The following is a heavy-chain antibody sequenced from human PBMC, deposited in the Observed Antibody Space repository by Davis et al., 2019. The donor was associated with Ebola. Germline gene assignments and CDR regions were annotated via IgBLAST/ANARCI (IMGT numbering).Heavy chain of an antibody. CDR2: ISWNSGRI. V-gene: IGHV3-9*01. D-gene: IGHD2/OR15-2a*01. J-gene: IGHJ6*02. CDR3: AKGGARYFYHYYGMDV. Sequence: SLKISCAASGFTFDDYAMHWVRQAPGKGLEWVSGISWNSGRIGYADSVKSRLTISRDNSKTTLYLQMNSLRADDTALYYCAKGGARYFYHYYGMDVWGQGTTVTVAS. CDR1: GFTFDDYA.